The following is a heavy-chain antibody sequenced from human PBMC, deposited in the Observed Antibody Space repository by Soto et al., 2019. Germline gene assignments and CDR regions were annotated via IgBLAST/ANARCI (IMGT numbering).Heavy chain of an antibody. Sequence: PSETLSLSYAVYGGSFSGYYWSWIRQPPGKGLEWIGEINHSGSTNYNPSLKSRVTISVDTSKNQFSLKLSSVTAADTAVYYCVLEDYGNHVDYWGLVTLVSVS. CDR1: GGSFSGYY. CDR3: VLEDYGNHVDY. CDR2: INHSGST. D-gene: IGHD4-4*01. V-gene: IGHV4-34*01. J-gene: IGHJ4*02.